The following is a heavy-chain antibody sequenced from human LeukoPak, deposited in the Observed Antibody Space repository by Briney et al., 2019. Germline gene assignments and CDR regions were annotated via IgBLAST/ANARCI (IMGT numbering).Heavy chain of an antibody. Sequence: GGSLRLSCAASGFTFSTYGMNWVRQAPGKGLEWVSSVSGATGNSYYVGSVKGRFTISRDDSKNTLYLQMNSLRAEDTAVYYCARDMWVADAFDIWGQGTMVTVSS. CDR2: VSGATGNS. CDR3: ARDMWVADAFDI. CDR1: GFTFSTYG. J-gene: IGHJ3*02. V-gene: IGHV3-23*01. D-gene: IGHD1-26*01.